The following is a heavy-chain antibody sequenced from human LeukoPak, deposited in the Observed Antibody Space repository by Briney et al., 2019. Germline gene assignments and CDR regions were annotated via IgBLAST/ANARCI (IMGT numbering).Heavy chain of an antibody. V-gene: IGHV1-18*01. J-gene: IGHJ4*02. CDR1: GYTFSNYV. CDR3: AISGPKDWALDY. Sequence: ASVKVSCQASGYTFSNYVLTWVRQPPGQGLEWMGWISVYNDNAIYAHKFEGRVTMTTDTSTSTGYMELRSLRFDDTAVYYCAISGPKDWALDYWGRGTLVSVSS. CDR2: ISVYNDNA. D-gene: IGHD1-14*01.